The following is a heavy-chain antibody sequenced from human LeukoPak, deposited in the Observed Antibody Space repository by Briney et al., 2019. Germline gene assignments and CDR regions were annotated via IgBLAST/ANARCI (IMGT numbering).Heavy chain of an antibody. Sequence: SETLSLTCTVSGGSISSSSYYWGWIRQPPGKGLEWIGEINHSGSTNYNPSLKSRVTISVDTSKNQFSLKLSSVTAADTAVYYCARARVMLYAEYYYGMDVWGQGTTVTVSS. D-gene: IGHD2-8*01. CDR1: GGSISSSSYY. J-gene: IGHJ6*02. CDR2: INHSGST. CDR3: ARARVMLYAEYYYGMDV. V-gene: IGHV4-39*07.